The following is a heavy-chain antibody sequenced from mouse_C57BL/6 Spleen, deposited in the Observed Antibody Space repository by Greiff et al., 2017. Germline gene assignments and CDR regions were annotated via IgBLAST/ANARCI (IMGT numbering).Heavy chain of an antibody. CDR3: ARSRDGNYYFDD. J-gene: IGHJ2*01. D-gene: IGHD2-1*01. CDR2: IYPGDGDT. Sequence: VQLQQSGAELVKPGASVKISCKASGYAFSSYWMNWVKQRPGKGLAWIGQIYPGDGDTNYNGKFKGKATLTADKSSSTAYMQLSSLTSEDSAVYFCARSRDGNYYFDDWGQGTTLTVSS. V-gene: IGHV1-80*01. CDR1: GYAFSSYW.